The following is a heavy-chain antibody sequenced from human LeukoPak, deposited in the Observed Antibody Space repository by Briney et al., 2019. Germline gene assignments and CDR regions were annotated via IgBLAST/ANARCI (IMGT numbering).Heavy chain of an antibody. D-gene: IGHD2-15*01. CDR3: AREFSYCSGGSCYPGDAFDI. CDR1: GFTFSDYA. Sequence: GGSLRLSCAASGFTFSDYALHWVRQAPGKGLEWVAFVAYDGSSKYYRDSVKGRFIISRDNSKNTLYLQMGSLRAEDMAVYYCAREFSYCSGGSCYPGDAFDIWGQGTMVTVPS. CDR2: VAYDGSSK. J-gene: IGHJ3*02. V-gene: IGHV3-30*14.